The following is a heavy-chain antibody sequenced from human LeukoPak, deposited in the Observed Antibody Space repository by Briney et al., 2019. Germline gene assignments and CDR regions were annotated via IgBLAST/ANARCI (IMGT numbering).Heavy chain of an antibody. CDR2: IRYDGDNK. D-gene: IGHD3-9*01. Sequence: GGSLRLSCAASGFTFSSYGMHWVRQAPGKGLEWVASIRYDGDNKYYADSVKGRFTISRDDSRNTLYLQMNSLRVEDTAVYFCSKDRLDRTGYYFFDYWGQGTLVTVSS. V-gene: IGHV3-30*02. CDR3: SKDRLDRTGYYFFDY. CDR1: GFTFSSYG. J-gene: IGHJ4*02.